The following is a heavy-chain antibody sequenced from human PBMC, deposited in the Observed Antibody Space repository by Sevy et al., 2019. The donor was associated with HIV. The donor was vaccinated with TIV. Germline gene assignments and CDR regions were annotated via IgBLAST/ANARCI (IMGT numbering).Heavy chain of an antibody. CDR3: ARSGFLEWAGSTRGPRNWFDP. V-gene: IGHV4-59*13. CDR1: GGSMRNFY. Sequence: ETLSLTCSVSGGSMRNFYWSWIRQPPGKGLEWIGNIYYSGSTNYNPSLKSRVTMSVDTSKNQFSLKLSSVTAADTAVYYCARSGFLEWAGSTRGPRNWFDPWGQGTLVTISS. D-gene: IGHD3-3*01. J-gene: IGHJ5*02. CDR2: IYYSGST.